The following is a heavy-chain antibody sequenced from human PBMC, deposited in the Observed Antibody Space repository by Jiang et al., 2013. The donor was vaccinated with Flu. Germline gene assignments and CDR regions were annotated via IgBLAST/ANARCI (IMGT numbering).Heavy chain of an antibody. CDR1: GYTFTSYY. V-gene: IGHV1-46*01. D-gene: IGHD6-19*01. Sequence: SGAEVKKPGASVKVSCKASGYTFTSYYMHWVRQAPGQGLEWMGIINPSGGSTSYAQKFQGRVTMTRDTSTSTVYMELSSLRSEDTAVYYCARGGSSGWYGRGNYFDYWDQGTLVTVSS. J-gene: IGHJ4*02. CDR3: ARGGSSGWYGRGNYFDY. CDR2: INPSGGST.